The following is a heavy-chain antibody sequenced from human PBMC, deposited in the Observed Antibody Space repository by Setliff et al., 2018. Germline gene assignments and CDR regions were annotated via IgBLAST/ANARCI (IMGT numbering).Heavy chain of an antibody. CDR1: GYIFTSYA. J-gene: IGHJ4*02. V-gene: IGHV1-3*01. CDR2: INAGNGNT. CDR3: ARDHHSAYYYDSSGLGNDY. Sequence: ASVKVSCKASGYIFTSYAMHWVRQAPGQSLEWMGYINAGNGNTKYSQKFQGRVTITRDTSASTAYMELSSLRSEDTAVYYCARDHHSAYYYDSSGLGNDYWGQGTLVTVSS. D-gene: IGHD3-22*01.